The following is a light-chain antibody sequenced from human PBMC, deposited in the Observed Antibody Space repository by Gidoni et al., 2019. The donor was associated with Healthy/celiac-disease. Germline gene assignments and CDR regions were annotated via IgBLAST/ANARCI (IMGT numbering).Light chain of an antibody. Sequence: DVQITPSPSSLSASVGDRVTITCRASQSISSYLNWYQQKPGKAPKLLIYAASSLQSGVPSRFSGRGSGTDFTLTISSLQPEDFATYYCQQRYSTPYTFGQGTKLEIK. CDR3: QQRYSTPYT. J-gene: IGKJ2*01. V-gene: IGKV1-39*01. CDR1: QSISSY. CDR2: AAS.